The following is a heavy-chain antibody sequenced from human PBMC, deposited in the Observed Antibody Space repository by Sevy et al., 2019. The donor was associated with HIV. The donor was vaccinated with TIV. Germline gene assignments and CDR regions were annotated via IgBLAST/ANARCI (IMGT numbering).Heavy chain of an antibody. CDR1: GCSISSGDYY. Sequence: SETLSLTCTVSGCSISSGDYYWSWIRQPPGKGLEWIGYIYYSGSTYYNPSLKSRVTISVDTSKNQFSLKLSSVIAADTAVFSCARSDILLPNSCCLWSHIGFDPWRQGTLLTV. CDR3: ARSDILLPNSCCLWSHIGFDP. V-gene: IGHV4-30-4*02. J-gene: IGHJ5*02. CDR2: IYYSGST. D-gene: IGHD3-9*01.